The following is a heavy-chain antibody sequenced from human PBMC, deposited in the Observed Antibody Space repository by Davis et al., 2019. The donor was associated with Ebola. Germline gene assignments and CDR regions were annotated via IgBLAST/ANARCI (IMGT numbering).Heavy chain of an antibody. V-gene: IGHV3-30*19. CDR2: ISYDEINK. CDR1: GFTFSDYG. D-gene: IGHD2-8*01. Sequence: GGSLRLSCAASGFTFSDYGMHWVRQAPGKGLEWVAAISYDEINKFHADSVKGRFIISRDNSKNMLYLQMNSLRAEDTAVYYCARVRGTNVDYWGQGTLVTVSS. CDR3: ARVRGTNVDY. J-gene: IGHJ4*02.